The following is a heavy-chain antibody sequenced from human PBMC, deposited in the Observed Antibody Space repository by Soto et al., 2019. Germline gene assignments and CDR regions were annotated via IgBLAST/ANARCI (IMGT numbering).Heavy chain of an antibody. CDR1: GFTFSSYA. J-gene: IGHJ4*02. Sequence: EVQLLESGGGLVQPGGSLRLSCAASGFTFSSYAMSWVRQAPGKGLEWVSAISGSGGSTYYADSVKGRFTISRDNSKNTLDLQMNSLRAEDTAVYYCAKDGSGTTMTYYFDYWGQGTLVTVSS. D-gene: IGHD3-10*01. V-gene: IGHV3-23*01. CDR2: ISGSGGST. CDR3: AKDGSGTTMTYYFDY.